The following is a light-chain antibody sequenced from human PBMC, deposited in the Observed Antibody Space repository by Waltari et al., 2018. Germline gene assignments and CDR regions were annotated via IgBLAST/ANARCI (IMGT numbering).Light chain of an antibody. CDR2: GTS. J-gene: IGLJ2*01. CDR1: GSNLGAGYD. Sequence: QSVLTQPPSVSGAPGQRVPLSCTGSGSNLGAGYDVHWYQQHPGKAPKLPIYGTSTRPPGVPDRFFGSQSGTSASLAITALQAEDEAEYYCQSYDTSLSVVFGGGTKLTVL. V-gene: IGLV1-40*01. CDR3: QSYDTSLSVV.